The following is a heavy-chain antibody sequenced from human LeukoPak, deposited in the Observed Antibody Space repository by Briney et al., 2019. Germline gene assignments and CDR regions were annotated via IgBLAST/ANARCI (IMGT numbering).Heavy chain of an antibody. CDR2: ITISGTTI. CDR3: ARDGHYDILTGYFQD. D-gene: IGHD3-9*01. V-gene: IGHV3-11*01. CDR1: GFTFTDYY. J-gene: IGHJ1*01. Sequence: GGSLRLSCAASGFTFTDYYMSRVRQAPGKGRGWVSYITISGTTIYYADSVKGRFTISRDNAKNSLYLQMNSLRAEDTAVYYCARDGHYDILTGYFQDWGQGTLVTVSS.